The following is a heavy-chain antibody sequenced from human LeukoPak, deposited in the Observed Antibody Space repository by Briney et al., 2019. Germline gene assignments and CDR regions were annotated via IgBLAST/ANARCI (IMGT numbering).Heavy chain of an antibody. CDR3: ARLKDHTIDY. V-gene: IGHV5-51*01. J-gene: IGHJ4*02. Sequence: GESLKISCKGSGFSFPSYWIGWVRQMPGKGLEWMGIIYPGDSDTRYSLSFQGQVTISADKSISTAYLQWSSLMASDTAMYYCARLKDHTIDYWGQGTLVTVSS. CDR2: IYPGDSDT. CDR1: GFSFPSYW. D-gene: IGHD1-14*01.